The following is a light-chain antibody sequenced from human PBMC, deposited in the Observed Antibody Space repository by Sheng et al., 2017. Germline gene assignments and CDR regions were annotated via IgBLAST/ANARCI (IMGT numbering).Light chain of an antibody. CDR2: GAS. CDR1: QSVSSN. J-gene: IGKJ4*01. Sequence: EIVMTQSPGTLSVSPGQRATLSCRASQSVSSNLAWYQQKPGQAPRLLIYGASTTATGIPGRFSGSGSGTKFTLTISSLQSEDFAVYYCQQYNNWPLTFGGGTKVEIK. CDR3: QQYNNWPLT. V-gene: IGKV3-15*01.